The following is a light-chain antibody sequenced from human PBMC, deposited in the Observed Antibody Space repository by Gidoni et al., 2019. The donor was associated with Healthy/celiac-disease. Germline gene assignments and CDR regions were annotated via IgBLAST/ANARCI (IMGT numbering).Light chain of an antibody. V-gene: IGKV3-20*01. CDR1: QSVGSTY. Sequence: EIVLTQSPGTLSLSPGERATLSCRASQSVGSTYLAWYQQKPGQAPRLLIYGASSRATGIPDRFSGSGSVTDFTLTISRLEPEDFAVYYCQQYGSSPRTFGQGTKLEIK. CDR2: GAS. J-gene: IGKJ2*02. CDR3: QQYGSSPRT.